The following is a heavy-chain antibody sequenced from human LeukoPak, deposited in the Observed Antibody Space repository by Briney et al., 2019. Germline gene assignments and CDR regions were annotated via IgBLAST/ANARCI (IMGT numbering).Heavy chain of an antibody. CDR2: ISGSGGST. D-gene: IGHD3-9*01. V-gene: IGHV3-23*01. Sequence: GGSLRLFCAASGFTFSSYAMSWVRQAPGKGLEWVSAISGSGGSTYYADSVKGRFTISRDNSKNTLYLQMNSLRAEDTAVYYCAKAGLTYYDILTGYHHLFDYWGQGTLVTVSS. CDR3: AKAGLTYYDILTGYHHLFDY. J-gene: IGHJ4*02. CDR1: GFTFSSYA.